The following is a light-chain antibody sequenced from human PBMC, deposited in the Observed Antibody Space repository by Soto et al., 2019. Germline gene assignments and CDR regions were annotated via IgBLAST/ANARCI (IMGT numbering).Light chain of an antibody. CDR3: SSYTGSVTNTVV. CDR1: SRDVGGYNY. V-gene: IGLV2-14*01. CDR2: EVS. Sequence: QSALTQPASVSGSPGQSITISCTGTSRDVGGYNYVSWFQQHPAKAPKLIIFEVSNRPSDISNRFSGSKSGNTASLTISGLQAEDEADYDCSSYTGSVTNTVVFGGGTKLTVL. J-gene: IGLJ2*01.